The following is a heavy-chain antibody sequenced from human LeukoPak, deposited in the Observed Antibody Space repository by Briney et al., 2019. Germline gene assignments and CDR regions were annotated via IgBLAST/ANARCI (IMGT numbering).Heavy chain of an antibody. CDR3: ARGGNYYDSSGYSR. V-gene: IGHV4-34*01. D-gene: IGHD3-22*01. Sequence: SETLSLTCTVSGGSISSYYWSWIRQPPGKGLEWIGEISHSGSTNYNPSLKSRVTISVDTSKNQFSLKLSSVTAADTAVYYCARGGNYYDSSGYSRWGQGTLVTVSS. CDR2: ISHSGST. J-gene: IGHJ4*02. CDR1: GGSISSYY.